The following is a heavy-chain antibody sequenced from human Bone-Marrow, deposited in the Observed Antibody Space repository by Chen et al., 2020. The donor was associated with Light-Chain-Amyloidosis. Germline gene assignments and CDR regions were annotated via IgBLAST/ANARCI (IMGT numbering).Heavy chain of an antibody. Sequence: EVQLEQSGPEVKKPGESLKISCKGSGYTFPNYWIGWVRQIPGEGQEWMGVIYPDDSDARYIPSFEGQVTISADKSITTAYLQWRSLKASDTAMYYCARRRDGYNFDYWGQGTLVTVSS. CDR1: GYTFPNYW. CDR3: ARRRDGYNFDY. V-gene: IGHV5-51*01. J-gene: IGHJ4*02. CDR2: IYPDDSDA. D-gene: IGHD5-12*01.